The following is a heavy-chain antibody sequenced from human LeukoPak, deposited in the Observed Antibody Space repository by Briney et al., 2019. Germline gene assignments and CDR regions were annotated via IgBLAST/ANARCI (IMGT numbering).Heavy chain of an antibody. CDR3: AKDRSSGAGIAVAGTPLY. CDR1: GFTFSSYS. Sequence: GGSLRLSCAASGFTFSSYSMNWVRQAPGKGLVWVSRINSDGSSTSYADSVKGRFTISRDNAKNTLYLQMNSLRAEDTAVYHCAKDRSSGAGIAVAGTPLYWGQGTLVTVSS. J-gene: IGHJ4*02. V-gene: IGHV3-74*01. CDR2: INSDGSST. D-gene: IGHD6-19*01.